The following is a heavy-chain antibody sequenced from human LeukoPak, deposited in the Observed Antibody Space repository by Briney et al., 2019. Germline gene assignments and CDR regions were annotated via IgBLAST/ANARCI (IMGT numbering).Heavy chain of an antibody. J-gene: IGHJ6*03. CDR1: GGSISSSSYY. CDR3: ARRFNSYGYYYMDV. D-gene: IGHD5-18*01. Sequence: PSETLSLTCTVSGGSISSSSYYWGWIRQPPGKGLEWIGSIYYSGSTYYNPSLKSRVTISVDTSKSQFSLKLSSVTAADTAVYYCARRFNSYGYYYMDVWGKGTTVTVSS. CDR2: IYYSGST. V-gene: IGHV4-39*07.